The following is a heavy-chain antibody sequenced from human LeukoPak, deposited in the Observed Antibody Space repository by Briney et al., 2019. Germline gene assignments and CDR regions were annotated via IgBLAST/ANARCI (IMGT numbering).Heavy chain of an antibody. V-gene: IGHV1-69-2*01. CDR2: VDPEEGEA. J-gene: IGHJ5*02. CDR1: GYTFTDYY. Sequence: GASVKVSCKGSGYTFTDYYIHWIQQAPGKGLEWVGRVDPEEGEAISAQKFQGRVTITADTSTDTAYMELTSLRSEDTAVYYCATEVNVAYYNVPGNNYTGIDPWGPGTLVTVSS. D-gene: IGHD3-10*02. CDR3: ATEVNVAYYNVPGNNYTGIDP.